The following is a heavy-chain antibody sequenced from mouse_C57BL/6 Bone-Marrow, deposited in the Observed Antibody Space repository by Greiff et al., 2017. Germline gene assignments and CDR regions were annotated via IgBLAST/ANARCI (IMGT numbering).Heavy chain of an antibody. CDR1: GFTFSSYA. V-gene: IGHV5-4*03. CDR3: ARAYYSNPYARDY. J-gene: IGHJ4*01. CDR2: ISDGGSYT. D-gene: IGHD2-5*01. Sequence: EVKLVESGGGLVKPGGSLKLSCAASGFTFSSYAMSWVRQTPEKRLEWVATISDGGSYTYYPDNVKGRFTISRDNAKNNLYLQMSHLKSEDTAMYYCARAYYSNPYARDYWGQGTSGTVSS.